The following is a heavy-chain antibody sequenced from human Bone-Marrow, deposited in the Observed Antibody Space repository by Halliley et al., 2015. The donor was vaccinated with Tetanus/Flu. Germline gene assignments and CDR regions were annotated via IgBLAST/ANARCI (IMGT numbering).Heavy chain of an antibody. CDR2: VSPIGYDT. J-gene: IGHJ6*02. CDR3: ARSTIDFYYGLDV. Sequence: WVSYVSPIGYDTDYADSVKGRFTISRDNVKNSLYLQLNNLSAEDTAVYYCARSTIDFYYGLDVWGQGTTVTVSS. V-gene: IGHV3-11*03.